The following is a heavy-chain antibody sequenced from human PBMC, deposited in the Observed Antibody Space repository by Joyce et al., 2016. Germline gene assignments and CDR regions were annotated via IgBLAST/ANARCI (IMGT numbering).Heavy chain of an antibody. J-gene: IGHJ4*02. CDR1: GFTFSDYG. D-gene: IGHD1-7*01. CDR2: IWYDGSNK. Sequence: QVQLVESGGGVVQPGRSLRLSCAASGFTFSDYGMYWVRQAPGKGLGWVAIIWYDGSNKHYAESVKGRFTISRDNSKNTLYLQMNSLRAEDTAVYYCARLLNWNFPFDYWGQGSLVTVSS. V-gene: IGHV3-33*01. CDR3: ARLLNWNFPFDY.